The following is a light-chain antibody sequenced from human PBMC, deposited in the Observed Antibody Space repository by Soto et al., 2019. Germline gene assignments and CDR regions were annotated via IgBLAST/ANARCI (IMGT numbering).Light chain of an antibody. CDR1: SSDIGGYKY. CDR2: DVS. V-gene: IGLV2-14*03. Sequence: QSVLTQPRSVSGSPGQSITISCSGTSSDIGGYKYVSWYQQHPGKAPKLIIYDVSNRPSGVSDRFSGSKSGNTASLTISGLQAEDEADYYCYPYTTSGTYVFGTGTKVTVL. CDR3: YPYTTSGTYV. J-gene: IGLJ1*01.